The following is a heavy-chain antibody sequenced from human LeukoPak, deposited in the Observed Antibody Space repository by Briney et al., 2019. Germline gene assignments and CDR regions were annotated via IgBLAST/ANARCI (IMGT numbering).Heavy chain of an antibody. V-gene: IGHV1-24*01. J-gene: IGHJ4*02. Sequence: WMGGFDPEDVETIYAQKFQGRVTMTEDTSTDTAYMELSSLRSEDTAVYYCATDSTSGSYSDWGQGTLVTVSS. CDR2: FDPEDVET. D-gene: IGHD1-26*01. CDR3: ATDSTSGSYSD.